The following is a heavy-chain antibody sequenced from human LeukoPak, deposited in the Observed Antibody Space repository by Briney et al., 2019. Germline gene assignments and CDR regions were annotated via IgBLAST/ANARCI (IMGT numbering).Heavy chain of an antibody. CDR1: YY. V-gene: IGHV3-11*04. J-gene: IGHJ4*02. CDR2: ISSSGSTI. D-gene: IGHD2-15*01. Sequence: YYXXXIXQAPGKGLXXFSYISSSGSTIYYADSVKGRFTISRDNAKNSLYLQMNSLRAEDTAVYYCARDMEAGWSVDYWGQGTLVTVSS. CDR3: ARDMEAGWSVDY.